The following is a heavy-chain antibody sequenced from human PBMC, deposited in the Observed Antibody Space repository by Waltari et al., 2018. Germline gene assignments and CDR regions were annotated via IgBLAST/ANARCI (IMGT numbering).Heavy chain of an antibody. CDR1: GYVFTNYG. J-gene: IGHJ6*02. CDR2: ISAYNGNT. V-gene: IGHV1-18*01. Sequence: QVQLVQSETEVKKPGASVKVSCKTSGYVFTNYGITGVRQAPGQGLEWVGWISAYNGNTKYAQQFQGRVTLTTEASTGTAYMDLRNLRSDDSAVYYCARLSVTLSGVVVGSMDVWGQGTTVTVSS. CDR3: ARLSVTLSGVVVGSMDV. D-gene: IGHD3-3*01.